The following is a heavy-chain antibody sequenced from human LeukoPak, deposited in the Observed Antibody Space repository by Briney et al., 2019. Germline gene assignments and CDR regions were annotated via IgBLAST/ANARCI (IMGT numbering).Heavy chain of an antibody. D-gene: IGHD3-22*01. CDR2: INHSGST. V-gene: IGHV4-34*01. CDR1: GGSFSGYH. CDR3: ARGVGADDSSGYYFF. Sequence: PSETLSLTCAVYGGSFSGYHWSWIRQPPGKGLEWIGEINHSGSTNYNPSLKSRVTISVDTSKNQFSLKLSSVTAADTAVYYCARGVGADDSSGYYFFWGQGSLVTVSS. J-gene: IGHJ4*02.